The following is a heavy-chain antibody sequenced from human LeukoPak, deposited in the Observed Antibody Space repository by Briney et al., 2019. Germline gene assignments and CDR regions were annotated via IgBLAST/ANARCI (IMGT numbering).Heavy chain of an antibody. V-gene: IGHV4-39*07. D-gene: IGHD5-18*01. J-gene: IGHJ3*02. CDR3: AGAMVTLNAFDI. CDR2: IYYSGST. CDR1: GGSISSSSYY. Sequence: SETLSLTCTVSGGSISSSSYYWGWIRQPPGKGLEWIGSIYYSGSTYYNPSLKSRVTISVDTSKNQFSLRLSSVTAADTAVYYCAGAMVTLNAFDIWGQGTMVTVSS.